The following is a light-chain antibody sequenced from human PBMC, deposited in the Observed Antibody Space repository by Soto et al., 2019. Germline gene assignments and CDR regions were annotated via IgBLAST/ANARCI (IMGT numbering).Light chain of an antibody. CDR3: QQYNSYPWT. Sequence: DIQMTQSPSTLSASVGDRVTITCRASQSISSWLAWYQQKPEKAPKLLIYDASSLESGVPSRFSGSGSGTEFTLTISSLQPDDFATYYFQQYNSYPWTFGQGTKVEIK. V-gene: IGKV1-5*01. CDR1: QSISSW. CDR2: DAS. J-gene: IGKJ1*01.